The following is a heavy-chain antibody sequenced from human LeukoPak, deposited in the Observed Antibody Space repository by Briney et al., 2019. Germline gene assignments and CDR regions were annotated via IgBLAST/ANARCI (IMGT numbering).Heavy chain of an antibody. CDR1: GGTFSSYA. D-gene: IGHD3-22*01. Sequence: GASVKVSCKASGGTFSSYAISWVRQAPGQGLEWMGGIIPIFGTANYAQKFQGRVTITRDTSASTGYMELSSLRSEDTAVYYCARASHSSGYYLIDYWGQGTLVTVSS. CDR2: IIPIFGTA. J-gene: IGHJ4*02. CDR3: ARASHSSGYYLIDY. V-gene: IGHV1-69*05.